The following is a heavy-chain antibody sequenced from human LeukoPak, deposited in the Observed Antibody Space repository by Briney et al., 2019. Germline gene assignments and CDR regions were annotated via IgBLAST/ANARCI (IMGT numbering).Heavy chain of an antibody. Sequence: PGGSLRLSCAASGFTFSSYWMSWVRQALGKGLEWVASIKQDGSEKYYVDSVKGRFTISRDNAKNSLYLQMNSLRAEDTAVYYCARDPRSPYYYYGMDVWGQGTTVTVSS. CDR1: GFTFSSYW. J-gene: IGHJ6*02. CDR2: IKQDGSEK. V-gene: IGHV3-7*03. CDR3: ARDPRSPYYYYGMDV.